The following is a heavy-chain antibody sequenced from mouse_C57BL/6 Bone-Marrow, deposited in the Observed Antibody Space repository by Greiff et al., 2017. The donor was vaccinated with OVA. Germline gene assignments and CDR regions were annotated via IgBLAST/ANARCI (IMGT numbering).Heavy chain of an antibody. CDR1: GYTFTSYW. CDR3: ARSGTTVVATDWYFDV. CDR2: IYPGSGST. Sequence: QVQLQQPGAELVKPGASVKMSCKASGYTFTSYWITWVKQRPGQGLEWIGDIYPGSGSTNYNEKFKSKATLTVDTSSSTAYMQLKSLTSEDSAVYYCARSGTTVVATDWYFDVWGTGTTVTVSS. J-gene: IGHJ1*03. V-gene: IGHV1-55*01. D-gene: IGHD1-1*01.